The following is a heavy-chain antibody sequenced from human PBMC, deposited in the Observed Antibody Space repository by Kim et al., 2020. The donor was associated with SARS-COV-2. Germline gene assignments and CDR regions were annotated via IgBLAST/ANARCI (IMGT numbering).Heavy chain of an antibody. CDR3: AKDLGLKGYCSGGSCDYYYYGMDV. V-gene: IGHV3-43D*03. CDR2: ISWDGGST. J-gene: IGHJ6*02. Sequence: GGSLRLSCAASGFTFDDYAMHWVRQAPGKGLEWVSLISWDGGSTYYADSVKGRFTISRDNSKNSLYLQMNSLRAEDTALYYCAKDLGLKGYCSGGSCDYYYYGMDVWGQGTTVTVSS. D-gene: IGHD2-15*01. CDR1: GFTFDDYA.